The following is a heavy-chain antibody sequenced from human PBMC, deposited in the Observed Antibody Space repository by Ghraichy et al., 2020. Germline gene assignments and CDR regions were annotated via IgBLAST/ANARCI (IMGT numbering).Heavy chain of an antibody. CDR3: ARSPLHGDYQDFSYFFDF. D-gene: IGHD4-17*01. V-gene: IGHV4-4*09. J-gene: IGHJ4*02. CDR1: DGSINSYY. Sequence: SQTLSLTCTVSDGSINSYYWSWIRQSPGRGLQWIGSIYTSGSTKYSPSLQSRVSISVDTSKNQFSLSLQSLTAADTAVYYCARSPLHGDYQDFSYFFDFWGQGTLVTVSS. CDR2: IYTSGST.